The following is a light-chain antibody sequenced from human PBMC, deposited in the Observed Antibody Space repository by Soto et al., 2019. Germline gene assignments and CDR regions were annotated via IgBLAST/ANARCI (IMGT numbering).Light chain of an antibody. Sequence: EIVLTQSPVTLSLSPGERATLSCRASQSVSSSLAWYQQKPGQAPRLLIYDASNRATGIPARFSGSGSGTDFTLTISSLEPEDSAVYYCQQRNSWWTFGRGTKVEIK. J-gene: IGKJ1*01. CDR1: QSVSSS. CDR2: DAS. V-gene: IGKV3-11*01. CDR3: QQRNSWWT.